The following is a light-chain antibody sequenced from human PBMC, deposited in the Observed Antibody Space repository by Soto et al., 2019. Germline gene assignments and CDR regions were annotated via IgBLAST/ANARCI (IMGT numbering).Light chain of an antibody. CDR3: GSYRNNNTVSYV. Sequence: QSVLTQPASVSGSPGQSITISCTGTSSDVGGYNFVSWYKQYPGKVPKLMIYDVTNRPSGVSNRFSGSKSGNTASLSISGLQAEDEADYYCGSYRNNNTVSYVFGTGTKLTVL. CDR1: SSDVGGYNF. J-gene: IGLJ1*01. CDR2: DVT. V-gene: IGLV2-14*01.